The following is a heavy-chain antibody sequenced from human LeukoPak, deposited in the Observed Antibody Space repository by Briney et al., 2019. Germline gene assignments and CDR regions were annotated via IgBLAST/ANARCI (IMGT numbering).Heavy chain of an antibody. D-gene: IGHD1-26*01. CDR3: ARGRSYSFDY. V-gene: IGHV6-1*01. CDR2: TYHRSKWYN. J-gene: IGHJ4*02. Sequence: SQTLSLTFAISGDSVSSNSVAWNWIRQSPSRGLEWLGGTYHRSKWYNDYALSVKSRISVSPDTPKNQFSLQLNSVTPEDTAVYYCARGRSYSFDYWGQGTLVTVSS. CDR1: GDSVSSNSVA.